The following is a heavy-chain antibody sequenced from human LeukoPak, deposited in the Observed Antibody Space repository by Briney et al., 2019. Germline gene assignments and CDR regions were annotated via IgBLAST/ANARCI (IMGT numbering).Heavy chain of an antibody. CDR3: ARDRSSSWYGSPHNWFDP. V-gene: IGHV4-4*02. CDR1: GGSISSSNW. J-gene: IGHJ5*02. D-gene: IGHD6-13*01. CDR2: IYHSGST. Sequence: SGTLSLTCAVSGGSISSSNWWSWVRQPPGKGLEWIGEIYHSGSTNYNPSLKSRVTISVDKSKNQFSLKLSSVTAADTAVYYCARDRSSSWYGSPHNWFDPWGQGTLVTVSS.